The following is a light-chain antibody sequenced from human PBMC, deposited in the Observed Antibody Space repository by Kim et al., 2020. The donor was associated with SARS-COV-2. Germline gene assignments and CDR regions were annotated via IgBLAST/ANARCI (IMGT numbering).Light chain of an antibody. CDR3: QAWDSSAVV. J-gene: IGLJ2*01. CDR2: QDS. CDR1: KLGDKY. V-gene: IGLV3-1*01. Sequence: VSPGQAASITCSGDKLGDKYACWYQQKPGQSPVLVIYQDSKRPSGIPERFSGSNSGNTATLTISGTQAMDEADYYCQAWDSSAVVFGGGTQLTVL.